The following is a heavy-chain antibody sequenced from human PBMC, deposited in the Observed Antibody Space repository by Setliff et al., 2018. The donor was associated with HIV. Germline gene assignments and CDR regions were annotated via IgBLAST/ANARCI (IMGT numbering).Heavy chain of an antibody. CDR2: IFYSGSS. V-gene: IGHV4-59*01. D-gene: IGHD3-3*01. Sequence: PSETLLTCTVSGASISTYYWSWIRQPPGKGLEWIGYIFYSGSSNYNPSLKSRVTMSVDTSKNQFSLNLTSVTAADTAVYYCARDRGSYNFWSGLARGDNWFDPWGQGTLVTVSS. CDR3: ARDRGSYNFWSGLARGDNWFDP. CDR1: GASISTYY. J-gene: IGHJ5*02.